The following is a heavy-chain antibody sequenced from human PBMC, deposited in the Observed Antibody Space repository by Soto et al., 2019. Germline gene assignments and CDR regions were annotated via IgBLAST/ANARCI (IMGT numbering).Heavy chain of an antibody. D-gene: IGHD6-6*01. CDR2: ISGSGGST. CDR1: GFTFSSYA. CDR3: AKSSGRQQVVFDYFAY. V-gene: IGHV3-23*01. Sequence: GGSLRLSCAASGFTFSSYAMSWVRQAPGKGLEWVSAISGSGGSTYYADSVKGRSTISRDNSKNTLYLQMNSLRAEDTAVYYCAKSSGRQQVVFDYFAYWGQGTLVPVSS. J-gene: IGHJ4*02.